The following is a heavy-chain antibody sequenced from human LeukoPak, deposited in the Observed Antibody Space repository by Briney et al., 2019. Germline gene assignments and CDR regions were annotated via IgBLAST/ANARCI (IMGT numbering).Heavy chain of an antibody. V-gene: IGHV1-69*01. J-gene: IGHJ4*02. CDR2: IIPIFGTA. CDR1: GGTFSSYA. D-gene: IGHD3-10*01. CDR3: ARDGVEGLLWFGECMIDY. Sequence: SVKVSCKASGGTFSSYAISWVRQAPGQGLEWVGGIIPIFGTANYAQKFQGRVTITADESTSTAYMELSSLRSEDTAVYYCARDGVEGLLWFGECMIDYWGQGTLVTVSS.